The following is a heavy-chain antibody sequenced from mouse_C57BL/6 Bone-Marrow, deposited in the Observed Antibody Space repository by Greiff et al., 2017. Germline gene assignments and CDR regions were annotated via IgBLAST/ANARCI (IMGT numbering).Heavy chain of an antibody. CDR1: GYTFTSYW. V-gene: IGHV1-64*01. CDR2: IHPNSGST. CDR3: ESCYGNWAWFAY. D-gene: IGHD2-1*01. Sequence: QVQLQQSGAELVKPGASVKLSCKASGYTFTSYWMHWVKQRPGQGLEWIGMIHPNSGSTNYNEKFKSKATLTVDKSSSTAYMQLSSLTSEDSAVYYCESCYGNWAWFAYWGQGTLVTVSA. J-gene: IGHJ3*01.